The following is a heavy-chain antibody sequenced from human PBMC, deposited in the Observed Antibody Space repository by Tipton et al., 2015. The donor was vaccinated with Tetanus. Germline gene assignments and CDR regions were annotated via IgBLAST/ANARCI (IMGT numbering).Heavy chain of an antibody. D-gene: IGHD2-8*01. CDR3: ARAHCTDGVCNFDF. CDR2: IYPGDSDT. J-gene: IGHJ4*02. Sequence: VQLVQSGGEVKKPGESLKISCKGSGYIFNNYWIGWVRQKPGKGLEWRGIIYPGDSDTRYSPSFQGQVTISADKSINIAFLQWSSLKASDTSMFYCARAHCTDGVCNFDFWGQGALVTVAS. CDR1: GYIFNNYW. V-gene: IGHV5-51*01.